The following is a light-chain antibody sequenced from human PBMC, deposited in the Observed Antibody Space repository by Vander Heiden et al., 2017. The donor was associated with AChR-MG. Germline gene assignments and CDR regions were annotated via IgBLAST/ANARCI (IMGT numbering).Light chain of an antibody. CDR2: EVS. CDR1: SSDVSDYNY. J-gene: IGLJ2*01. CDR3: SSYAGTNDFV. V-gene: IGLV2-8*01. Sequence: QSALTQPPSASRAPGQSVTIPLTGPSSDVSDYNYVSRYQQHPGKAPKLMVYEVSKRPSGVPDRFSGSKSGNTASLTVSGLQAEDEADYYCSSYAGTNDFVFGGGTKLTVL.